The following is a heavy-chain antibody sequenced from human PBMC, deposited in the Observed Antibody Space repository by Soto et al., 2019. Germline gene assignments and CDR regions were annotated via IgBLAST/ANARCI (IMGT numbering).Heavy chain of an antibody. CDR1: GFTVSSNY. J-gene: IGHJ4*02. V-gene: IGHV3-66*01. CDR3: ARARSIAVAGS. CDR2: IYSGGST. D-gene: IGHD6-19*01. Sequence: GGSLRLSCAASGFTVSSNYMSWVRQAPGKGLEWVSVIYSGGSTYYADSVKGRFTISRDNSKNTLYLQMNSLRAEDTAVYYCARARSIAVAGSWGQGTLVTVSS.